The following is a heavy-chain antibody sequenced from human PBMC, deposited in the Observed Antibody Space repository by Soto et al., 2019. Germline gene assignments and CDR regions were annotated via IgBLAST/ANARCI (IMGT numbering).Heavy chain of an antibody. CDR1: GGFISSYY. J-gene: IGHJ6*02. D-gene: IGHD3-3*01. CDR2: IYTSGST. CDR3: ARVGDFWGGVMDV. V-gene: IGHV4-4*07. Sequence: QVQLQESGPGLVKPSATLSLTCTVSGGFISSYYWSWIRQPAGEGLEWIGRIYTSGSTNYNPSLKSRVTMSVDTSKNQFSRKLRSVTAADTAVYYCARVGDFWGGVMDVWGQGTTVTVSS.